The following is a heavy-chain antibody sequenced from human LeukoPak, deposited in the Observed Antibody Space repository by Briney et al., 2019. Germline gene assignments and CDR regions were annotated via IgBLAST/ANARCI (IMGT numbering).Heavy chain of an antibody. CDR2: INYSGST. V-gene: IGHV4-59*01. J-gene: IGHJ4*02. CDR3: ARASRDFWSGYYSVTPPDY. D-gene: IGHD3-3*01. CDR1: GGSISSYY. Sequence: SETLSLTCTVSGGSISSYYWNWIRQPPGKGLEWIGYINYSGSTNYNPSLKSRVTISVDTSKNQFSLKLSSVTAADTAVYYCARASRDFWSGYYSVTPPDYWGQGTLVTVSS.